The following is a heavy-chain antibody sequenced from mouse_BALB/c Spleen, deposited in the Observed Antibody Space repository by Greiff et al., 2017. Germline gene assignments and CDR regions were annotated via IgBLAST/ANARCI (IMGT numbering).Heavy chain of an antibody. V-gene: IGHV3-6*02. J-gene: IGHJ3*01. CDR1: GYSITSGYY. CDR2: ISYDGSN. Sequence: DVKLQESGPGLVKPSQSLSLTCSVSGYSITSGYYWNWIRQFPGNKLEWMGYISYDGSNNYNPSLKNRISITRDTSKNQFFLKLNSVTTEDTATYYCAREGNYVAWFAYWGQGTLVTVSA. D-gene: IGHD2-1*01. CDR3: AREGNYVAWFAY.